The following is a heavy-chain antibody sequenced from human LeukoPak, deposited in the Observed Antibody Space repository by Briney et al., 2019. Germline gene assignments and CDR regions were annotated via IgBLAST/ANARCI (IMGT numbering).Heavy chain of an antibody. V-gene: IGHV4-59*01. J-gene: IGHJ4*02. CDR3: ARRGGTMEHFDY. CDR1: GGSISSYY. Sequence: SETLSLTCTVSGGSISSYYWSWIRQPPGKGLEWIGYIYYSGGTNYNPSLKSRVTISVDTSKNQFSLKLSSVTAADTAVYYCARRGGTMEHFDYWGQGTLVTVSS. CDR2: IYYSGGT. D-gene: IGHD3-10*01.